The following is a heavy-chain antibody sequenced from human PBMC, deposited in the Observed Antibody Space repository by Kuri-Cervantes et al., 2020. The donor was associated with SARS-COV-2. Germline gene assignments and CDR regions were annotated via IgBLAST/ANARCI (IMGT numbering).Heavy chain of an antibody. Sequence: GESLKISCAASGFTFSSYAMHWVRQAPGKGLEWVGFIRSKAYGGTTEYAASVKGRFTISRDDSKSIAYLQMNSLKTEDTAVYYCKGMVTDFDYWGQGTLVTVSS. V-gene: IGHV3-49*04. CDR3: KGMVTDFDY. J-gene: IGHJ4*02. D-gene: IGHD2-21*02. CDR1: GFTFSSYA. CDR2: IRSKAYGGTT.